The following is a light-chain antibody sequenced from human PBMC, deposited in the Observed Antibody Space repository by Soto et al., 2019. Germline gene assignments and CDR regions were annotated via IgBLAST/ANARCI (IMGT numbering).Light chain of an antibody. CDR2: DVS. CDR1: SSDVGGYNY. J-gene: IGLJ1*01. CDR3: CSYAGSPTYV. Sequence: QSALTQPSSVSGSPGQSVTISCTGTSSDVGGYNYVSWYQQHPGKAPKVMIYDVSERPSGVPDRFSGSKSGNTASLTISGLQAEDEADYYCCSYAGSPTYVFGTGTKVTVL. V-gene: IGLV2-11*01.